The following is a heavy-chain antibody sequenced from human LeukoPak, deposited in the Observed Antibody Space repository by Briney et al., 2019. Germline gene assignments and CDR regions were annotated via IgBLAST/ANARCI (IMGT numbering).Heavy chain of an antibody. Sequence: AGGSLRLSCAASGFTFSSYGMHWVRQAPGKGLEWVAFIRYDGSNKYYADSVKGRFTISRDNSKNTLYLQMNSLRAEDTAVYYCAKDGNGIVGATHVDYWGQGTLVTVSS. CDR3: AKDGNGIVGATHVDY. CDR1: GFTFSSYG. CDR2: IRYDGSNK. D-gene: IGHD1-26*01. V-gene: IGHV3-30*02. J-gene: IGHJ4*02.